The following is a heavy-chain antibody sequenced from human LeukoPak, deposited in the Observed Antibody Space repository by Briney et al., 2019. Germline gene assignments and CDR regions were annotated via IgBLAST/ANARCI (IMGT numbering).Heavy chain of an antibody. V-gene: IGHV3-23*01. CDR3: AKRSDYGDSHNWFDS. CDR1: GFSFSSYG. CDR2: ISRSGITT. J-gene: IGHJ5*01. Sequence: GGSLRLSCAASGFSFSSYGMSWVRQAPGKGLEWVSAISRSGITTYYADSVKGRFSVSRDTSKNTLYSQMNSLRAEDTAVYYCAKRSDYGDSHNWFDSWGQGTLVTVSS. D-gene: IGHD4-17*01.